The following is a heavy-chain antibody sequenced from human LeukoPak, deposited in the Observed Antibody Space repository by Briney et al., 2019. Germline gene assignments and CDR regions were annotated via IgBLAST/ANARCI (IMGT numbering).Heavy chain of an antibody. V-gene: IGHV1-3*01. J-gene: IGHJ4*02. CDR2: INAGNGNT. CDR1: GYTFTRYA. Sequence: ASVKVSCKASGYTFTRYAMHWVRQAPGQRLEWMGWINAGNGNTKYSQKFQGRVTITRDTSASTAYMELSSLRSEDTAVYYCARGTAVAGTFGDYWGQGALVTVSS. D-gene: IGHD6-19*01. CDR3: ARGTAVAGTFGDY.